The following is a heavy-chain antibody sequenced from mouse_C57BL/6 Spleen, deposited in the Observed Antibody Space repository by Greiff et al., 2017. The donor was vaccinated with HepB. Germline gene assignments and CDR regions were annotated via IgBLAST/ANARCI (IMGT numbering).Heavy chain of an antibody. CDR2: INPNYGTT. CDR1: GYSFTDYN. D-gene: IGHD1-1*01. J-gene: IGHJ4*01. V-gene: IGHV1-39*01. CDR3: ASPTVVTDCYAMDY. Sequence: VQLQQSGPELVKPGASVKISCKASGYSFTDYNMNWVKQSNGKSLEWIGVINPNYGTTSYNQKFKGKATLTVDQSSSTAYMQLNSLTSEDSAVYYCASPTVVTDCYAMDYWGQGTSVTVSS.